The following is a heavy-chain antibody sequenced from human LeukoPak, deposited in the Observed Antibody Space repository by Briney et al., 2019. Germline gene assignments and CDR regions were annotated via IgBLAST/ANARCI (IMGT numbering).Heavy chain of an antibody. V-gene: IGHV3-21*01. CDR1: GFTFSSYS. CDR3: ARGYGDYYFDY. D-gene: IGHD5-18*01. J-gene: IGHJ4*02. Sequence: GGSLRLSCAASGFTFSSYSMNWVRQAPGKGLEWVSSISSSSSYIYYADSVKGRFTISRDNAKNSLYLRMNSLRAEDTAVYYCARGYGDYYFDYWGQGTLVTVSS. CDR2: ISSSSSYI.